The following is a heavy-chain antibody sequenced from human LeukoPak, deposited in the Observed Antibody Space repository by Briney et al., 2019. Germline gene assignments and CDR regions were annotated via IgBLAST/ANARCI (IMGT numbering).Heavy chain of an antibody. V-gene: IGHV4-59*01. CDR3: ARGRYYDFWSGHYTGGFYYMDV. D-gene: IGHD3-3*01. J-gene: IGHJ6*03. Sequence: SETLSLTCSVSGDSNSNYYWIWIRQAPGKGLEFIGYISGSGSTNHSPSLKSRVSISVAASKEQFFLDLSSVTAADTAVYFCARGRYYDFWSGHYTGGFYYMDVWGKGTTVTVS. CDR2: ISGSGST. CDR1: GDSNSNYY.